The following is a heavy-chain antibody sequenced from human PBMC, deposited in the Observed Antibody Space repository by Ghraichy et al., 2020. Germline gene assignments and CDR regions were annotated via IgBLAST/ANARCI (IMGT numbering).Heavy chain of an antibody. CDR2: IYTSGST. CDR1: GGSISSGTYY. V-gene: IGHV4-61*02. J-gene: IGHJ6*02. D-gene: IGHD2/OR15-2a*01. Sequence: SQTLSLTCTVSGGSISSGTYYWSWIRQPAGKGLEWIGRIYTSGSTNYSPSLKSRVTISVDTSKNQFSLRLSSVTAADTAGYYCARDFQPLTSRYGMDVWGQGTTVTVSS. CDR3: ARDFQPLTSRYGMDV.